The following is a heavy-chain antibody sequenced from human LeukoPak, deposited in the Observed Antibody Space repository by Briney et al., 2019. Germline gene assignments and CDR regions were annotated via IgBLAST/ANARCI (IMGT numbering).Heavy chain of an antibody. CDR3: ARGLRLGELSPKVYWFDP. CDR2: IYYGGST. D-gene: IGHD3-16*02. Sequence: PSETLSLTCTVSGGSISSSSYYWSWIRQHPGKGLEWIGYIYYGGSTYYNPSLKSRVTISVDTSKNQFSLKLSSVTAADTAVYYCARGLRLGELSPKVYWFDPWGQGTLVTVSS. CDR1: GGSISSSSYY. V-gene: IGHV4-31*03. J-gene: IGHJ5*02.